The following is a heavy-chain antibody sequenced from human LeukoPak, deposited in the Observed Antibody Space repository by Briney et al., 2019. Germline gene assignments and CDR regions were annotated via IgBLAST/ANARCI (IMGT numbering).Heavy chain of an antibody. Sequence: GASVKVSCKASGGTFITYAISWVRQAPGRGLEWMGGIIPIFGTANYAQKFQGRVTITADETTSTAYMELSSLRSEDTAVYYCARDRIAAAGYYSFDYWGQGTLVTVSA. CDR3: ARDRIAAAGYYSFDY. CDR1: GGTFITYA. CDR2: IIPIFGTA. J-gene: IGHJ4*02. D-gene: IGHD6-13*01. V-gene: IGHV1-69*13.